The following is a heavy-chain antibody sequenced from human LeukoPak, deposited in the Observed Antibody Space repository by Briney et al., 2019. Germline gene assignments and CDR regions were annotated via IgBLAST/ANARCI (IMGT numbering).Heavy chain of an antibody. Sequence: GGSLRLSCATSGFTFSNYGMHWVRQAPGKGLEWVAVVSYEGKSQYYAGSVRGRFTISRDNSKNTLYLQMNSLRGEDAAVYYCAKEGTAQISTWYDYWGQGTLVTVSS. CDR1: GFTFSNYG. D-gene: IGHD6-13*01. CDR3: AKEGTAQISTWYDY. J-gene: IGHJ4*02. CDR2: VSYEGKSQ. V-gene: IGHV3-30*18.